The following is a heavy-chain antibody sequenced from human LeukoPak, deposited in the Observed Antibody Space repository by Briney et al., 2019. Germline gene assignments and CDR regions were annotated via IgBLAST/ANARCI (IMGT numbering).Heavy chain of an antibody. J-gene: IGHJ3*02. D-gene: IGHD1-14*01. CDR2: IKQDGSEK. V-gene: IGHV3-7*05. CDR1: GFTFSSYS. Sequence: GGSLRLSCAASGFTFSSYSMNWVRQAPGKGLEWVANIKQDGSEKNYLDSVRGRFTISRDDARNSLYLQMNSLRVEDTAVYYCARDQSIPNLDAFDIWGQGTMVTVSS. CDR3: ARDQSIPNLDAFDI.